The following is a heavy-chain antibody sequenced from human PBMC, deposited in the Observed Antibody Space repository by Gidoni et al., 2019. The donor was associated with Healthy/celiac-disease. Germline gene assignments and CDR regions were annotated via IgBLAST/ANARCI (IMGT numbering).Heavy chain of an antibody. Sequence: QLTLKESGPTLVKPTQTLTLTCTFSGSSLSTSGVGVGWIRQPPGKALEWLALIYWDDDKRYSPSLKSRLTITKDTSKNQVVLTMTNMDPVDTATYYCAHRRNSNYALDPWGQGTLVTVSS. D-gene: IGHD4-4*01. CDR3: AHRRNSNYALDP. J-gene: IGHJ5*02. CDR2: IYWDDDK. CDR1: GSSLSTSGVG. V-gene: IGHV2-5*02.